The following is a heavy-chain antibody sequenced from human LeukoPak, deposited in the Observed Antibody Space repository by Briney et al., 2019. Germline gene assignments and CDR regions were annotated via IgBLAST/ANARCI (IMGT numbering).Heavy chain of an antibody. CDR2: ISAYNGNT. Sequence: GASVKVSCKASGYTFTSYGISWVRQAPGQGLEWMGWISAYNGNTNYAQKLQGRVTMTTDTSTSTAYMELRSLRSDDTAVYYCAGAHDYGGNSASYYYYGMDVWGQGTTVTVSS. CDR3: AGAHDYGGNSASYYYYGMDV. J-gene: IGHJ6*02. CDR1: GYTFTSYG. V-gene: IGHV1-18*01. D-gene: IGHD4-23*01.